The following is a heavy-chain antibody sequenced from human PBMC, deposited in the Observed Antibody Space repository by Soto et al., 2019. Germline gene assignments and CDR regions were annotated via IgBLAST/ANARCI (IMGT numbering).Heavy chain of an antibody. D-gene: IGHD1-1*01. V-gene: IGHV3-7*04. Sequence: EVQLVESGGGLVQPGGSLRLSCAASGFTFSSYWMSWVRQAPGKGLEWVANIKQDGSEKYYVDSVKGRFTISRDNAKNSLYMQRNGWSVEDTAVDYCARGTERWGAFDIWGQGKMVTVSS. CDR3: ARGTERWGAFDI. CDR2: IKQDGSEK. J-gene: IGHJ3*02. CDR1: GFTFSSYW.